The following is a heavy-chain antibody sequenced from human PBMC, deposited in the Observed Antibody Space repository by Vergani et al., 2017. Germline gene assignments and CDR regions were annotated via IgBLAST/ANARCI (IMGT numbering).Heavy chain of an antibody. CDR3: AKQYFVSGTYLFDY. J-gene: IGHJ4*02. CDR2: ISGRGGSA. Sequence: EVQLLESGGGLVQPGGSLRLTCAASEFTFSNYAMNWVRQAPGKGLEWVSGISGRGGSAYYTDSVKGRFTISRDNSKNMLFLQMNNLRTEDTAIYYCAKQYFVSGTYLFDYWGQGTLVTVSS. V-gene: IGHV3-23*01. D-gene: IGHD3-10*01. CDR1: EFTFSNYA.